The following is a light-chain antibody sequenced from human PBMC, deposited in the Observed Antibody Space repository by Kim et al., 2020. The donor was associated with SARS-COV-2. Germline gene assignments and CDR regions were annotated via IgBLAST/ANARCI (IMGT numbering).Light chain of an antibody. CDR2: WAS. J-gene: IGKJ4*01. Sequence: DIVMTQSPDSLAVSLGERATINCKSSQSLLHSSNNNNYVAWYQQKPGHPPKLIYWASTRQSGVPDRFSGSGSGTDFTLTITNLQAEDVAVYYCQQYYSTPLTFGGGNKV. V-gene: IGKV4-1*01. CDR3: QQYYSTPLT. CDR1: QSLLHSSNNNNY.